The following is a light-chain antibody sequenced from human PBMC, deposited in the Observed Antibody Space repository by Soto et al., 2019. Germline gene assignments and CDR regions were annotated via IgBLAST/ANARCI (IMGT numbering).Light chain of an antibody. Sequence: QSVLTQPPSASGTPGQRVTISCSGSTSNIGSNYVSWYQQVPGAAPRLLIYGNDQRPSGVPDRFSGSKSGTSASLAISGLQSEDEGDYSCASWDDNPNGRVLFGGGTKLTVL. J-gene: IGLJ2*01. CDR2: GND. V-gene: IGLV1-44*01. CDR3: ASWDDNPNGRVL. CDR1: TSNIGSNY.